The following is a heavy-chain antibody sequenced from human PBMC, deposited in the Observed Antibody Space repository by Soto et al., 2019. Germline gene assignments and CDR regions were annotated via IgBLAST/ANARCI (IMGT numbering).Heavy chain of an antibody. J-gene: IGHJ6*02. CDR1: GFTFRSYA. V-gene: IGHV3-23*01. D-gene: IGHD6-6*01. CDR2: ISGSGGSS. Sequence: EVQLLESGGGLVQPGGSLRLSCAAYGFTFRSYAMSWVRQAPGKGLEWVSAISGSGGSSYYADSVKGRFTISRDNSKNTLYLQMNSLRAEDTAVYYCAKDQDSSSSLYYYYYGMDVWGQGTTVTVSS. CDR3: AKDQDSSSSLYYYYYGMDV.